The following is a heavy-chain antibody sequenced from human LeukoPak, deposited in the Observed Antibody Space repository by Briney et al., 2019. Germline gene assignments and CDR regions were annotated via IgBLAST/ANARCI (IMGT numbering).Heavy chain of an antibody. CDR3: AREEVTGAWFPFDF. CDR2: IYYTGST. D-gene: IGHD1-14*01. J-gene: IGHJ4*02. Sequence: SETLSLTCTVSGVAVSSGNYYWSWIRQPPGTGLEWIGHIYYTGSTSYNPSLMSRVTMSVDAPKNQLSLKVRSVTAADTAVYYCAREEVTGAWFPFDFWGRGALVTVSS. V-gene: IGHV4-61*01. CDR1: GVAVSSGNYY.